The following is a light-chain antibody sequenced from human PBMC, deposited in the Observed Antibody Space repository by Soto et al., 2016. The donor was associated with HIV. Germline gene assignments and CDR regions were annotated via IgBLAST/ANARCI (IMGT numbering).Light chain of an antibody. V-gene: IGKV1-6*01. CDR2: AAS. Sequence: AIQMTQSPTSLSASVGDRVIITCRASQAIRNDLAWYQQKSGQAPKLLIYAASNLQGGIPSRFSGSGSGTDFTLTITTLQPEDFATYYCLRHSSYPYTFGQGTKLEIK. CDR1: QAIRND. J-gene: IGKJ2*01. CDR3: LRHSSYPYT.